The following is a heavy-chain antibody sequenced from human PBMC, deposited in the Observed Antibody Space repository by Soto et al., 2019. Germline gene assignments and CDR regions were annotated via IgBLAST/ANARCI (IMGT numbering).Heavy chain of an antibody. Sequence: SATLSRTCAVSGDSIRRDKWRSWVRQPPGKGLEWIGEIHHSGNSNYNPSLKSRVIISVDKSKNQFSLKLSSVTDADTAVYYCARGERQQQRDYWGQGTLVTVS. CDR2: IHHSGNS. CDR3: ARGERQQQRDY. D-gene: IGHD6-13*01. CDR1: GDSIRRDKW. V-gene: IGHV4-4*02. J-gene: IGHJ4*02.